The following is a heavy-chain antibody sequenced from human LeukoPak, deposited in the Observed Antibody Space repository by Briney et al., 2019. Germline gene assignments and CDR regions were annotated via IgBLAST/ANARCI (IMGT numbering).Heavy chain of an antibody. D-gene: IGHD1-26*01. V-gene: IGHV4-59*01. CDR2: IYYSGST. J-gene: IGHJ4*02. CDR3: ARGDTGNYLNFDY. Sequence: SETLSLTCSVSGXTFSPYCGSWIRQPPGKGLEWIGYIYYSGSTNYNPSLKSRVTISVDTSNNRFSLRLSSVTAADTAVYYCARGDTGNYLNFDYWGRGTLVTVSS. CDR1: GXTFSPYC.